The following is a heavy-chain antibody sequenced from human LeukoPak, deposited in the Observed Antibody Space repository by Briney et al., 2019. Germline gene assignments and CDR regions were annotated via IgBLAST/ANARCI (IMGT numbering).Heavy chain of an antibody. V-gene: IGHV3-7*03. CDR3: ARAMDI. CDR1: GFTFTSYW. J-gene: IGHJ3*02. Sequence: GGSLRLSCATSGFTFTSYWMTWVCQAPGKGLEWVANIKQDGSEKYYVGSVKGRFTISRDNAKNSLYLQMSSLRAEDTAVYYCARAMDIWGQGTMVTVSS. CDR2: IKQDGSEK.